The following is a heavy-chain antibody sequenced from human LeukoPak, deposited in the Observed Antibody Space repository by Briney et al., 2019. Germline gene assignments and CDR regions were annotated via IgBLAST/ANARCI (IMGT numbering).Heavy chain of an antibody. V-gene: IGHV3-23*01. D-gene: IGHD6-13*01. CDR2: LIGSGGTT. Sequence: PGGSLRLSCAASGFTFSNFAMRWVRQAPGKGLEWVSDLIGSGGTTYYADSVKGRFTISRDNSKNTLYLQMNSLRAEDTAVYYCARVDSSSWSLDYWGQGTLVTVSS. CDR1: GFTFSNFA. CDR3: ARVDSSSWSLDY. J-gene: IGHJ4*02.